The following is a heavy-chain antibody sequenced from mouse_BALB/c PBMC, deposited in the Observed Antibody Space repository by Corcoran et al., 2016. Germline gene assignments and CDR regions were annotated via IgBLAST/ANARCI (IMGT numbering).Heavy chain of an antibody. V-gene: IGHV9-3-1*01. CDR1: GYTFTNYG. CDR3: ARKGYYGSSGAY. CDR2: INTYTGEP. J-gene: IGHJ3*01. D-gene: IGHD1-1*01. Sequence: QIQLVQSGPELKKPGETVKISCKASGYTFTNYGMNWVKQAPGKGLKWMDWINTYTGEPTYADDFKGRFAFSLETSASTAYLQINNLKNEDTATYFCARKGYYGSSGAYWGQGTLVTVSA.